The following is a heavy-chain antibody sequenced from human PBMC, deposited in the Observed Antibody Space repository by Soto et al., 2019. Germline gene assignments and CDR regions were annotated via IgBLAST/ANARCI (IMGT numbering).Heavy chain of an antibody. Sequence: GGSLRLSCAASGFTFSSYSMNWVRQAPGKGLEWVSSISSSSSYIYYADSVKGRFTISRDNAKNSLYLQMNSLRAEDTAVYYCARDPRGSEESIAAPFWGQGTLVTVSS. CDR1: GFTFSSYS. V-gene: IGHV3-21*01. J-gene: IGHJ4*02. CDR2: ISSSSSYI. D-gene: IGHD6-6*01. CDR3: ARDPRGSEESIAAPF.